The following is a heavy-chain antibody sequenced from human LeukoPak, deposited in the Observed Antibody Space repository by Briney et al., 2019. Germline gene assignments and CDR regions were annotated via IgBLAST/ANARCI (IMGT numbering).Heavy chain of an antibody. CDR1: GYTFTRFY. CDR3: ARGGIAASGASDN. D-gene: IGHD6-13*01. J-gene: IGHJ3*02. CDR2: INPSGGRT. V-gene: IGHV1-46*01. Sequence: ASVKVSCKASGYTFTRFYMHWVRQAPGQGLEWMGIINPSGGRTSYAQKFQGRVTMTRDTSTSTVYMELSSLGSEDTAVYYCARGGIAASGASDNWGQGTMVTVSS.